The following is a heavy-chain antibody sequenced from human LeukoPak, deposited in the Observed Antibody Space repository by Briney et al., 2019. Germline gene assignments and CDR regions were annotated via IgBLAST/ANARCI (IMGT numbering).Heavy chain of an antibody. Sequence: GESLKISCKGSGYSFTSYWIGWVRQMPGKGLEWMGIIYPGDSDTRYSPSFQGQVTISADKSISTAYLQWSSLKASDTAMYYCARHQRIFDYGAYYTWFDPWGQGTLVTVSS. CDR2: IYPGDSDT. J-gene: IGHJ5*02. V-gene: IGHV5-51*01. CDR3: ARHQRIFDYGAYYTWFDP. D-gene: IGHD4-17*01. CDR1: GYSFTSYW.